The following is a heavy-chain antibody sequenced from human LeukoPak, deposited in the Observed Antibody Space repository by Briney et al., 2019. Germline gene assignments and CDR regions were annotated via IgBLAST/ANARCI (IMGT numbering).Heavy chain of an antibody. CDR1: GFTFSSYG. J-gene: IGHJ4*02. CDR3: TKVRSGSSNWALRIFDY. Sequence: PGRSLRLSCAASGFTFSSYGMHWVRQAPGKGLEWVAVIWYDGSNKYYADSVKGRFTISRDNSKNTLYLQMNSLRVEDTAVYYCTKVRSGSSNWALRIFDYWGQGALVTVSS. CDR2: IWYDGSNK. D-gene: IGHD4-11*01. V-gene: IGHV3-33*06.